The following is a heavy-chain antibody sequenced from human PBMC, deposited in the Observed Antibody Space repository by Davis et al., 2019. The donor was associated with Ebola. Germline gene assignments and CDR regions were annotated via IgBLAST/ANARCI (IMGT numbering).Heavy chain of an antibody. Sequence: MPSETLSLTCTVSGGSISSYYWSWIRQPPGKGLEWIGYIYYSGSTNYNPSLKSRVTISVDTSKNQFSLKLSSVTAADTAVYYCARGHSGSYYVLLWFDPWGQGTLVTVSS. J-gene: IGHJ5*02. D-gene: IGHD1-26*01. CDR2: IYYSGST. CDR3: ARGHSGSYYVLLWFDP. CDR1: GGSISSYY. V-gene: IGHV4-59*12.